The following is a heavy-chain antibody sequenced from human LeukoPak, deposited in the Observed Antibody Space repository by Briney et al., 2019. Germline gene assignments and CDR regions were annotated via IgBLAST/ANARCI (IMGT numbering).Heavy chain of an antibody. CDR3: AREPLNYYGSGSYWYYMDV. Sequence: ASVKVSCKASGYTFPNYGISWVRQAPGQGLVWMGWISTYNGDTNYAQKLQGRVTMTTDTSTNTAYMELRSLRSDDTAVYYCAREPLNYYGSGSYWYYMDVWGKGTTVTISS. D-gene: IGHD3-10*01. CDR2: ISTYNGDT. CDR1: GYTFPNYG. V-gene: IGHV1-18*01. J-gene: IGHJ6*03.